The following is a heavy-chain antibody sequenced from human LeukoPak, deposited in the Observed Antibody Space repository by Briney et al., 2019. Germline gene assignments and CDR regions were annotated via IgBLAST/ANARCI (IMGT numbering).Heavy chain of an antibody. J-gene: IGHJ4*02. V-gene: IGHV3-23*01. CDR2: ISGSGGST. D-gene: IGHD3-9*01. CDR1: GFTFSSYA. Sequence: GGSLRLSCAASGFTFSSYAMSWVRQAPGKGLEWVSAISGSGGSTYYADSVKGRFTISRDNSKNTLYLQMNSLRAEGTAVYYCAKGDDYDILTGYSPSFDYWGQGTLVTVSS. CDR3: AKGDDYDILTGYSPSFDY.